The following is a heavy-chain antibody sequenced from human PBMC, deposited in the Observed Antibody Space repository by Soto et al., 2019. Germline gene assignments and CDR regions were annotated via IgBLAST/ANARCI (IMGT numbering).Heavy chain of an antibody. V-gene: IGHV1-69*13. CDR1: GGTFSSYA. D-gene: IGHD6-13*01. CDR3: GRVKEGSSWSNQFFDY. CDR2: IIPIFGTA. Sequence: GASVKVSCKASGGTFSSYAISWVRQAPGQGLEWMGGIIPIFGTANYAQKFQGRVTITADESTSTAYMELSSLRSEDTAVYYCGRVKEGSSWSNQFFDYGGRGPLVTVSS. J-gene: IGHJ4*02.